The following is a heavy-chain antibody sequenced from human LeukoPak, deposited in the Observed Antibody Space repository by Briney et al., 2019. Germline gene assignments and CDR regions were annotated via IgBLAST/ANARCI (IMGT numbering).Heavy chain of an antibody. CDR2: INPNSGGT. CDR1: GYTFTGYY. Sequence: GASVKVSCKASGYTFTGYYMHWVRQAPGQGLDWMGWINPNSGGTNYAQKSQGRVTMTRDTSISTAYMELSRLRSDDTAVYYCATGYCGGDCPWAFDIWGQGTMVTVSS. V-gene: IGHV1-2*02. CDR3: ATGYCGGDCPWAFDI. J-gene: IGHJ3*02. D-gene: IGHD2-21*02.